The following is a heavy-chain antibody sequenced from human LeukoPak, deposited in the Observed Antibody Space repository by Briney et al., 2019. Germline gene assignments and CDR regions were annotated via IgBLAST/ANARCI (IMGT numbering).Heavy chain of an antibody. J-gene: IGHJ4*02. Sequence: PSETLSLTCTVSGGSISSSSYYWGWIRQPPGKGLEWIGSIYYSGSTYYNPSLKSRVTISVDTSKNQFSLKLSSVTAADTAVYYCATLRRNYYGSGSYLSFDYWGQGTLVTVSS. V-gene: IGHV4-39*07. CDR3: ATLRRNYYGSGSYLSFDY. CDR2: IYYSGST. CDR1: GGSISSSSYY. D-gene: IGHD3-10*01.